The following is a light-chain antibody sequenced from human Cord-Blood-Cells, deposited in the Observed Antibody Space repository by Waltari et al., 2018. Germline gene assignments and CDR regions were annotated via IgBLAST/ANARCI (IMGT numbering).Light chain of an antibody. CDR2: LNSDGSH. CDR3: QTWGTGIQV. V-gene: IGLV4-69*01. J-gene: IGLJ3*02. Sequence: LVLTQSPSASASLGASAKLTCTLSSGHSSYAIAWHQQQPEKGPRYLMKLNSDGSHSKGDGIPDRFSGSSSGAERYLTISSLQSEDEADYYCQTWGTGIQVFGGGTKLTVL. CDR1: SGHSSYA.